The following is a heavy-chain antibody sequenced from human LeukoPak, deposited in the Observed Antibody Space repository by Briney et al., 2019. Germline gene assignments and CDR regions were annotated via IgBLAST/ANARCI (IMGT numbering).Heavy chain of an antibody. CDR1: GDTFSSYA. CDR2: IIPIFGTA. V-gene: IGHV1-69*05. Sequence: SVKVSCKASGDTFSSYAISWVRQAPGQGLEWMGGIIPIFGTANYAQKFQGRVTITTDESTSTAYMELSSLRSEDTAVYYCARDRWMAAAASFDYWGQGTLVTVSS. CDR3: ARDRWMAAAASFDY. J-gene: IGHJ4*02. D-gene: IGHD6-13*01.